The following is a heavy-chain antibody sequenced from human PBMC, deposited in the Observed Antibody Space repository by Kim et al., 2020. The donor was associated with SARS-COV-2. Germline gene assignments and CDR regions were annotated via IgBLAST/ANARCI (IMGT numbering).Heavy chain of an antibody. CDR3: ATNGGSGDDAFDI. J-gene: IGHJ3*02. V-gene: IGHV1-18*01. CDR2: ISAYNGNT. Sequence: ASVKVSCKASGYTFTSYDISWVRQAPGQGLEWMGWISAYNGNTNYAQKLQGRVTMTTDTFTNTAYMELRSLRSDDTAVYYCATNGGSGDDAFDIWGQGTMVAVSS. CDR1: GYTFTSYD. D-gene: IGHD2-15*01.